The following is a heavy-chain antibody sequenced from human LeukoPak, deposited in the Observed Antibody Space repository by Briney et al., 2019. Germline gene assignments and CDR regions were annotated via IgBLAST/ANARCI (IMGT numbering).Heavy chain of an antibody. CDR1: GFTFDDYA. CDR3: AKDMDYYDSSTYYYQFDY. Sequence: GRSLRLSCAASGFTFDDYAMHWVRQAPGKGLEWVSGISWNSVTIGYADSVKGRFTISRDNAKNSLYPQMNSLRAEDTALYYCAKDMDYYDSSTYYYQFDYWAQETLVTVPS. V-gene: IGHV3-9*01. CDR2: ISWNSVTI. D-gene: IGHD3-22*01. J-gene: IGHJ4*02.